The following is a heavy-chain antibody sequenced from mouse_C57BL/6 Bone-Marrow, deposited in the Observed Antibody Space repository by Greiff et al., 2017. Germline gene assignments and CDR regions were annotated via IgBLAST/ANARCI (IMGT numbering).Heavy chain of an antibody. CDR1: GYAFSSSW. CDR3: AREAYYYGSEGAMDY. J-gene: IGHJ4*01. CDR2: IYPGDGDT. V-gene: IGHV1-82*01. D-gene: IGHD1-1*01. Sequence: VQLQQSGPELVKPGASVKISCKASGYAFSSSWMNWVKQRPGKGLEWIGRIYPGDGDTNYNGKFQGKATLTADKSSSTAYMQLSSLTSEDSAVYFCAREAYYYGSEGAMDYWGQGTSVTVSS.